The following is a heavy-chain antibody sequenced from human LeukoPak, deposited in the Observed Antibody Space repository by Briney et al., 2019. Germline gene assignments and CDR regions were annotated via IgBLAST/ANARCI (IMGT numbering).Heavy chain of an antibody. CDR2: IYYSGST. Sequence: SETLSLTCTVSGGSIGGSSSHWAWIRQSPGKGLEWIGSIYYSGSTDYSPSLKSRVTISVDTSKNQFSLKLSSVTAADTAVYYCARQSNWNYVYDYYIDVWGKGTTVTISS. CDR3: ARQSNWNYVYDYYIDV. V-gene: IGHV4-39*01. CDR1: GGSIGGSSSH. J-gene: IGHJ6*03. D-gene: IGHD1-7*01.